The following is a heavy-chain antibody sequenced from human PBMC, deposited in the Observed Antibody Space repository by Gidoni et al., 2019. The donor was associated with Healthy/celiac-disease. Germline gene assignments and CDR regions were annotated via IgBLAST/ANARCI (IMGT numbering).Heavy chain of an antibody. Sequence: QVQLQQWGAGLLKPSETLSLTCAVSGGSFSGYYWSWIRQPPGKGLEWIGEINHSGSTNYNPSLKSRVTISVDTSKNQFSLKLSSVTAADTAVYYCARVMEYWFDPWGQGTLVTVSS. CDR1: GGSFSGYY. CDR3: ARVMEYWFDP. D-gene: IGHD3-3*01. V-gene: IGHV4-34*01. J-gene: IGHJ5*02. CDR2: INHSGST.